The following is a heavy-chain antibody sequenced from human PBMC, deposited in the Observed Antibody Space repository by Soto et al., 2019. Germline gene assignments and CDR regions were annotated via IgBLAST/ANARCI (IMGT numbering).Heavy chain of an antibody. V-gene: IGHV3-64D*06. J-gene: IGHJ4*02. CDR1: GLTFSKFA. Sequence: GGSLRLSSSASGLTFSKFAMSWVLQAPGKALEYVSGISGQGDRTNYADFVKGRFSISRDNSNNTLHLQLISLKTEDTAVYYCVRGSISAALRPTAFWFWGQGARVSVSS. D-gene: IGHD2-15*01. CDR3: VRGSISAALRPTAFWF. CDR2: ISGQGDRT.